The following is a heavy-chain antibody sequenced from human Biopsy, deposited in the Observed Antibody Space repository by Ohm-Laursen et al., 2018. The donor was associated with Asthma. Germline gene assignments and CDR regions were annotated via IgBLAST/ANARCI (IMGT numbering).Heavy chain of an antibody. CDR2: IRPGQPDI. J-gene: IGHJ3*01. CDR3: VKDTLIDSKNYYTFEV. D-gene: IGHD3-22*01. V-gene: IGHV3-23*01. CDR1: GFAFSNYP. Sequence: SLRLSCAASGFAFSNYPMSWARQAPGKGLAWVGTIRPGQPDIDYEPPVRRRFFISNDDSKNTLYLDMTSLRAEDTAVYYCVKDTLIDSKNYYTFEVWGQGTMVTVSS.